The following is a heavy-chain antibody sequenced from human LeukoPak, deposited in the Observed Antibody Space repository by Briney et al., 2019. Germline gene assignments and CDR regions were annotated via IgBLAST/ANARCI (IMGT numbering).Heavy chain of an antibody. V-gene: IGHV3-23*01. Sequence: PGGSLRLSCAASGFTFSNYGMNWVRQAPGKGLEWVSIITSGVGITYYADSVKGRFTISRDNSKNTLYLQTNSLRADDTAVYYCAKGDYYDFDYWGQGTLVTVSS. J-gene: IGHJ4*02. CDR3: AKGDYYDFDY. CDR2: ITSGVGIT. CDR1: GFTFSNYG. D-gene: IGHD3-10*01.